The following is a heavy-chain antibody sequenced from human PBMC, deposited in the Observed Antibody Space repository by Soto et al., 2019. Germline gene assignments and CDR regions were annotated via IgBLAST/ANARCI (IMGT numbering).Heavy chain of an antibody. V-gene: IGHV1-46*01. J-gene: IGHJ4*02. CDR3: ARDSSKYYYDSSGYLFDY. D-gene: IGHD3-22*01. CDR2: INPSGGST. Sequence: ASVKVSCKASGYTFTSYYMHWVRQAPGQGLEWMGIINPSGGSTSYAQKFQGRVTMTRDTSTSTVYMELSSPRSEDTAVYYCARDSSKYYYDSSGYLFDYWGQGTLVTVSS. CDR1: GYTFTSYY.